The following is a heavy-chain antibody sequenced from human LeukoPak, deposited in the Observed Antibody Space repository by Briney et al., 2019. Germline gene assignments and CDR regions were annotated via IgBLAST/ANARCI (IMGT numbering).Heavy chain of an antibody. V-gene: IGHV3-23*01. CDR2: ISGSGRDT. Sequence: PGGSLRLSCAASGLTFPRYAFAWVRQAPRRGVQWVSGISGSGRDTFYSDSVKGRFTISRDNSKNTHYLQMSSLTAEDTAVYYCAKWGDFWTGLNNWYFELWGRGTLVTVSS. CDR1: GLTFPRYA. J-gene: IGHJ2*01. D-gene: IGHD3/OR15-3a*01. CDR3: AKWGDFWTGLNNWYFEL.